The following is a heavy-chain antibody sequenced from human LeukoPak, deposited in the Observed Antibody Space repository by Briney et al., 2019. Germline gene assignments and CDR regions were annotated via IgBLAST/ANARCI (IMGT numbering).Heavy chain of an antibody. D-gene: IGHD6-13*01. V-gene: IGHV3-49*05. J-gene: IGHJ4*02. CDR3: TTDSVYSSSCPHY. CDR2: ISSKAYGGTT. Sequence: KPGGSLRLSCTASGFTFGDYAMSWFRQAPGKGLEWVGFISSKAYGGTTEYAASVKGRFTISRDDSKSIAYLQMNSLKTEDTAVYYCTTDSVYSSSCPHYWGQGTLVTVSS. CDR1: GFTFGDYA.